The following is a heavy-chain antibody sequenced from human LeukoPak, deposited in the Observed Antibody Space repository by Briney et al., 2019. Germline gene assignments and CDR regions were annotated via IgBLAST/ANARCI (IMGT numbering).Heavy chain of an antibody. Sequence: SETLSLTCTVSGGSISSYYWSWIRQPPGKGLEWIGYIYYSGSTNYNPFLKSRVTISVDTSKNQFSLKLSSVTAADTAVYYCARKGGDCTNGVCYSWFDPWGQGTLVTVSS. CDR1: GGSISSYY. J-gene: IGHJ5*02. V-gene: IGHV4-59*12. D-gene: IGHD2-8*01. CDR3: ARKGGDCTNGVCYSWFDP. CDR2: IYYSGST.